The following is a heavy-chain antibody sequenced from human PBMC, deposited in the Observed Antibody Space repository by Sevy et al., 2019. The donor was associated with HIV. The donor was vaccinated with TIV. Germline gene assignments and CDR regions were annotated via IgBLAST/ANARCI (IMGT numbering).Heavy chain of an antibody. CDR1: GITFSTSV. D-gene: IGHD2-2*01. CDR3: TRASLLGYCSTTSCYYAFDI. J-gene: IGHJ3*02. Sequence: GGSLRLSCNASGITFSTSVMNWVRQSPDRGLEWVSSISGDTYYTHYADSMRGRFIVSRDNAKNSLFLEMNSLTVEDTAVSYCTRASLLGYCSTTSCYYAFDIWGPGTVVTVSS. V-gene: IGHV3-21*01. CDR2: ISGDTYYT.